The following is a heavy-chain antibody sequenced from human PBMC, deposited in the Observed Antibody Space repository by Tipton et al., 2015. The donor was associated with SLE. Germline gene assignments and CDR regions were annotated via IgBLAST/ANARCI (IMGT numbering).Heavy chain of an antibody. CDR2: ISGSGGST. J-gene: IGHJ2*01. CDR3: ARSHYDFWSGRRSWSFDL. D-gene: IGHD3-3*01. Sequence: SLRLSCAASGFTFSSYAMSWVRQAPGKGLEWVSAISGSGGSTYYADSVKGRFTISRDNSKNTLYLQMNSLRAEDTAVFYCARSHYDFWSGRRSWSFDLWGRGTLVTVSS. CDR1: GFTFSSYA. V-gene: IGHV3-23*01.